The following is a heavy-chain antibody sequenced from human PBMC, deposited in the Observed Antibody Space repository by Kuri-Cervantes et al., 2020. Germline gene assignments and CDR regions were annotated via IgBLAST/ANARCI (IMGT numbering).Heavy chain of an antibody. CDR3: AGPGYNWNDVAYYYYYGMDV. CDR1: GYTFTSYY. J-gene: IGHJ6*02. V-gene: IGHV1-69*02. D-gene: IGHD1-1*01. CDR2: IIPILGIA. Sequence: SVKVSCKASGYTFTSYYMHWVRQAPGQGLEWMGRIIPILGIANYAQKFQGRVTITADKSTSTAYMELSSLRSEDTAVYYCAGPGYNWNDVAYYYYYGMDVWGQGTTVTVSS.